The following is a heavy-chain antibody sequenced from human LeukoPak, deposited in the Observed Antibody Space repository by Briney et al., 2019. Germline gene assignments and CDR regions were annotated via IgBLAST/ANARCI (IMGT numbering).Heavy chain of an antibody. J-gene: IGHJ4*02. V-gene: IGHV1-18*01. CDR2: ISAYNGNT. CDR1: GYTFTSYG. Sequence: ASVTVSCKASGYTFTSYGISWVRQAPGQGLEWMGWISAYNGNTNYAQKLQGRVTMTTDTSTSTAYMELRSLRSDDTAVYYCARSPHDEWELLPYGYWGQGTLVTVSS. CDR3: ARSPHDEWELLPYGY. D-gene: IGHD1-26*01.